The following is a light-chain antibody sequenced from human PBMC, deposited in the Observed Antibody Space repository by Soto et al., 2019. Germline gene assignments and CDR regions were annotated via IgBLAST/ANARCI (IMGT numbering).Light chain of an antibody. CDR1: QSVSTN. J-gene: IGKJ2*01. CDR3: QPYNNWPRT. CDR2: DAS. Sequence: EVGMTQSPATLSVSPGERATVSCRAIQSVSTNLAWYQQRPGQAPRLLIYDASTRATGIPARFSGSGSGTEFTLTIPSLEAEDFGFYCCQPYNNWPRTFGQG. V-gene: IGKV3D-15*01.